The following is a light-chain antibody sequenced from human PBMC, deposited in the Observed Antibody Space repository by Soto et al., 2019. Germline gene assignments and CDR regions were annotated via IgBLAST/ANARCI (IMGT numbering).Light chain of an antibody. CDR2: GAS. CDR3: QQYNNWPPIT. J-gene: IGKJ5*01. CDR1: QSISSN. Sequence: EIVMTQAPTTPSVSPGGRATLSCWASQSISSNLAWYQQKAGQAPRLLIYGASTRATGIPARFSGSGSGTEFTLTISSLQSEDFAVYYCQQYNNWPPITFGQGTRLEIK. V-gene: IGKV3-15*01.